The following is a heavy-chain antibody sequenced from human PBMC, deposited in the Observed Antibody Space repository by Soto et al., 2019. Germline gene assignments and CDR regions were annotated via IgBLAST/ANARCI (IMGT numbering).Heavy chain of an antibody. J-gene: IGHJ6*03. Sequence: QVQLQESGPGLVKPSETLSLTCTVSGGSISSYYWSWIRQPPGKGLEWIGYIYYSGSTNYNTSLKSRVTISVDTSKNQFSLKLSSVTAADTAVYYCARGDSSYYYYYYYMDVWGKGTTVTVSS. CDR1: GGSISSYY. CDR3: ARGDSSYYYYYYYMDV. V-gene: IGHV4-59*01. D-gene: IGHD6-6*01. CDR2: IYYSGST.